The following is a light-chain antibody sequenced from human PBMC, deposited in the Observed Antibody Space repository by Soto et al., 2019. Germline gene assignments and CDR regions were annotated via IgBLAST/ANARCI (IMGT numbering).Light chain of an antibody. CDR1: QTINKY. Sequence: DIQMTQSPSSLSASVGDRVTITCRASQTINKYLNWYQQKPGKAPKLLIYTSSTLASGVPSRFSGSRPGTNFTLTISSLQAEDFATYYCQQSYNIPQTFGQGTKLDIK. J-gene: IGKJ1*01. CDR2: TSS. V-gene: IGKV1-39*01. CDR3: QQSYNIPQT.